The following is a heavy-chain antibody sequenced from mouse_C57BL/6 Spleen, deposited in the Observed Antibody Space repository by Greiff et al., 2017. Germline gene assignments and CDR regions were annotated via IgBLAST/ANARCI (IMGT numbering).Heavy chain of an antibody. CDR1: GFSLTSYG. D-gene: IGHD2-1*01. CDR3: ARPMGTTGWYCDV. CDR2: IWSGGST. J-gene: IGHJ1*03. Sequence: QVQLQQSGPGLVKPSQRLSITCTVSGFSLTSYGVHWVRQSPGKGLEWLGVIWSGGSTDYNAAFLSRLSISKDKSKSPVFFKMNSLQADDTAIYYCARPMGTTGWYCDVWGTGTTVTFA. V-gene: IGHV2-2*01.